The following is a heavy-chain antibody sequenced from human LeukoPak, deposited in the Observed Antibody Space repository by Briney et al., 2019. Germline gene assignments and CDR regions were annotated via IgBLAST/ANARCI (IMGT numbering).Heavy chain of an antibody. Sequence: SETLSLTCTVSGGSISSYYWSWIRQPPGKGLEWIGYIYYSGSTNYNPSLKSRVTISVDTSKNQFSLKLSSVTAADTAVYYCARATCSGGSCILFDYWGQGTLVTVSS. J-gene: IGHJ4*02. CDR3: ARATCSGGSCILFDY. CDR1: GGSISSYY. V-gene: IGHV4-59*01. CDR2: IYYSGST. D-gene: IGHD2-15*01.